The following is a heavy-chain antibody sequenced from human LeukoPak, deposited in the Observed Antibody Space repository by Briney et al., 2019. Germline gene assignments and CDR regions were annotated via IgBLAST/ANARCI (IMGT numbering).Heavy chain of an antibody. CDR3: ARDTRDGYNFAATCYYYGMDV. D-gene: IGHD5-24*01. J-gene: IGHJ6*02. CDR2: IIPILGIA. CDR1: GGTFSSYA. Sequence: SVKVSCKASGGTFSSYAISWVRQAPGQGLEWMGRIIPILGIANYAQKFQGRVTITADKSTSTAYMELSSLRSEDTAVYYCARDTRDGYNFAATCYYYGMDVWGQGTTVTVSS. V-gene: IGHV1-69*04.